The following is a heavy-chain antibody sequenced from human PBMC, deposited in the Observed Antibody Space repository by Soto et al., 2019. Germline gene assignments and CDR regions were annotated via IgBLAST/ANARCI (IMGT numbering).Heavy chain of an antibody. J-gene: IGHJ5*02. Sequence: QVTLKESGPVLVKHTETLTLTCTVSGFSLTNARMGVSWIRQPPGKALEWLAHIFFNDEKNYRTSLKSRLTPXKXTXXRQVVLRMTNMDPVDTATYYCARIVFPNSYNWFDPWGQGTLVTVSS. V-gene: IGHV2-26*01. D-gene: IGHD4-4*01. CDR1: GFSLTNARMG. CDR3: ARIVFPNSYNWFDP. CDR2: IFFNDEK.